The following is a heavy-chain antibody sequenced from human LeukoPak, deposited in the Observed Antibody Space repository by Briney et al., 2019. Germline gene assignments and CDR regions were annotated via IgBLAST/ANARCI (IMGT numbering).Heavy chain of an antibody. Sequence: SETLSLTCTVSGGSISSSSYYWGWIRQPPGKGLEWIGSIYYSGSTYYNPSLKSRVTISVDTSKNQFSLKLSSVTAADTAVYYCASLPRLVLGYYYYYYMDVWGKGTTVTVSS. CDR2: IYYSGST. D-gene: IGHD6-19*01. CDR1: GGSISSSSYY. V-gene: IGHV4-39*07. J-gene: IGHJ6*03. CDR3: ASLPRLVLGYYYYYYMDV.